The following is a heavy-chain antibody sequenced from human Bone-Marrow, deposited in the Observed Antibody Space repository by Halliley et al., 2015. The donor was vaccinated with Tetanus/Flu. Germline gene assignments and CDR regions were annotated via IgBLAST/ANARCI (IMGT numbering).Heavy chain of an antibody. Sequence: TLSLTCTVSGASISSYYWSWIRQPPGKGLEWIGYIYYSGSTNYNPSLKSRVTMSVDTSKNQLSLTLTSVTAADTAVYYCARFSPPGASYWSGSAGGWLDPWGQGTLVTVSS. CDR1: GASISSYY. CDR3: ARFSPPGASYWSGSAGGWLDP. D-gene: IGHD3-3*01. CDR2: IYYSGST. V-gene: IGHV4-59*12. J-gene: IGHJ5*02.